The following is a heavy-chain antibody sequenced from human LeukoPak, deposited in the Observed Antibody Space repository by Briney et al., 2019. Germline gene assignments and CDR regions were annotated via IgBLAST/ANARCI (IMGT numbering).Heavy chain of an antibody. Sequence: PSETLSLTCTVSGGSISSSSYYWGWIRQPPGKGLEWIGSIYYSGSTYYNPSLKSRVTISVDTSKNQFSLKLSSVTAADTAVYYCARGGYYYGSGSYGAVDYWGQGTLVTVSS. CDR3: ARGGYYYGSGSYGAVDY. D-gene: IGHD3-10*01. CDR1: GGSISSSSYY. V-gene: IGHV4-39*07. J-gene: IGHJ4*02. CDR2: IYYSGST.